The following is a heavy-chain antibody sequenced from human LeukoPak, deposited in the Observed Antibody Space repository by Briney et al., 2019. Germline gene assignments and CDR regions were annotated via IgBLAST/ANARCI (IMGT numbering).Heavy chain of an antibody. J-gene: IGHJ3*02. CDR2: ISPNSGGT. CDR3: ARPGFRGYDAFDI. V-gene: IGHV1-2*02. Sequence: ASVKVSCKAFGYTFTGYYMHWVRQAPGQGLEWMGWISPNSGGTNYAQKFQGRVTMSRDTSISTAYMELSRLRSDDTAVYYCARPGFRGYDAFDIWGQGTMVTVSS. CDR1: GYTFTGYY. D-gene: IGHD6-13*01.